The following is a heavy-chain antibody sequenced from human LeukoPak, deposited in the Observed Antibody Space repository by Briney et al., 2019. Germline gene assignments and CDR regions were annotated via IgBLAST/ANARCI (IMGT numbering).Heavy chain of an antibody. CDR1: GYSFTSYW. V-gene: IGHV5-51*01. J-gene: IGHJ5*02. CDR3: ARSIGSSWTYNWFDP. CDR2: IYPGDSDT. D-gene: IGHD6-13*01. Sequence: GESLKISCKGSGYSFTSYWIGWVRPMPGKGLEWMGIIYPGDSDTRYSPSFQGQVTISADKSISTAYLQWSSLKASDTAMYYCARSIGSSWTYNWFDPWGQGTLVTVSS.